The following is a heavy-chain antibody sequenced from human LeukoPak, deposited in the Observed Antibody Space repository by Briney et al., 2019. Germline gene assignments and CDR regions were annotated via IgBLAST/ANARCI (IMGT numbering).Heavy chain of an antibody. CDR2: IGTTSDT. CDR1: GFTFSSYD. J-gene: IGHJ4*02. CDR3: ARAVAAARGVNYFDY. D-gene: IGHD3-10*01. V-gene: IGHV3-13*01. Sequence: QAGGSLRLSCAASGFTFSSYDMHWVRQVTGKYLEWVSAIGTTSDTYYPGSVKGRFTISRENAKNSLYLQMNSLRAGDTAVYYCARAVAAARGVNYFDYWGQGTLVTVSS.